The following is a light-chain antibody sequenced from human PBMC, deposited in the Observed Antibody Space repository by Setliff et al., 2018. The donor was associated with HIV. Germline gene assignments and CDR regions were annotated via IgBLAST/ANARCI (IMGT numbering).Light chain of an antibody. J-gene: IGLJ1*01. CDR2: GNN. CDR1: SSNIGAGYE. Sequence: QSVLTQPPSVSGAPGQRVTISCTWSSSNIGAGYEVHWYHHLPGTAPKLLIYGNNNRPSGVPDRFSGSKSGTSASLAITGLQAEDEADYYCQSYASSLSGSKVFGTGTKVTVL. CDR3: QSYASSLSGSKV. V-gene: IGLV1-40*01.